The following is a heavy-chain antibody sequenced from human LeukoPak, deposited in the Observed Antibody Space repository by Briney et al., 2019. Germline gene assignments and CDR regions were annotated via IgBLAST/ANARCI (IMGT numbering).Heavy chain of an antibody. CDR3: ARTGWASDAFDI. D-gene: IGHD6-19*01. CDR1: GYTFTSYD. CDR2: MNPNRGNA. J-gene: IGHJ3*02. Sequence: ASLKVSCKASGYTFTSYDINWGRQGPGQGVERMGWMNPNRGNAGYAKKFQGSVTMTRNTSISTAYMELSSLRSEDTAVYYCARTGWASDAFDIWGQGTMVTVSS. V-gene: IGHV1-8*01.